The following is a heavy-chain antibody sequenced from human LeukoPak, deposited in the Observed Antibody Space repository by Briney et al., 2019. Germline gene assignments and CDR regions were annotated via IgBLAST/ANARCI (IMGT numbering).Heavy chain of an antibody. D-gene: IGHD3-22*01. CDR3: AKDNLHYYNSSGY. CDR1: GFTFSSYA. J-gene: IGHJ4*02. Sequence: GGSLRLSCAASGFTFSSYAMSWVRQAPGKGLEWVSAISGSGGSTYYADSVKGRFTISRDNSKNTLYLQMNGLRAEDTAVYYCAKDNLHYYNSSGYWGQGTLVTVSS. V-gene: IGHV3-23*01. CDR2: ISGSGGST.